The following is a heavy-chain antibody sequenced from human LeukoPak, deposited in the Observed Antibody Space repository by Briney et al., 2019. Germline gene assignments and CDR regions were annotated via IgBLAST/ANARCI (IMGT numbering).Heavy chain of an antibody. J-gene: IGHJ3*02. CDR1: GFTFSSYA. V-gene: IGHV3-23*01. Sequence: PGGSLRLSCAASGFTFSSYAMSWVRQAPGKGLVWVSAISGSAGSTYYADSVKGRFTISRDNSKNTLYLQMNSVRAEDTAVYYCARGTGDDFWSGYYTPTYAFDIWGQGTMVTVSS. CDR3: ARGTGDDFWSGYYTPTYAFDI. CDR2: ISGSAGST. D-gene: IGHD3-3*01.